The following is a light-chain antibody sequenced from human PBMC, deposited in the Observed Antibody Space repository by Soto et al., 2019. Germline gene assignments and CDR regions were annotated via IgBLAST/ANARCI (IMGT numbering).Light chain of an antibody. J-gene: IGKJ4*01. CDR2: WAS. Sequence: DIVLTQSPDSLAVSLGERATINCKSSQSALYSSNNKNYLAWYQQKPGQPPKLLIYWASTRESGVPDRFSGSGSGTDFTLTISSLQAEDFAVYYCQQYGSSLLTFGGGTKVEIK. CDR3: QQYGSSLLT. CDR1: QSALYSSNNKNY. V-gene: IGKV4-1*01.